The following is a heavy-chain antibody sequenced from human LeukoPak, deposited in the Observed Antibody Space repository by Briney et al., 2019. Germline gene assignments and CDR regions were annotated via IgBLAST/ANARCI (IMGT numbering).Heavy chain of an antibody. CDR3: ARALTYYYDSSGYYFDY. Sequence: SETLSLTCTVSGDSLSGYFWSWVRQPPGKGLEWIGYISYSGSTNYNPSLKSRVTISVDTSKNQFSLKLSSVTAADTAVYYCARALTYYYDSSGYYFDYWGQGTLVTVSS. D-gene: IGHD3-22*01. CDR2: ISYSGST. CDR1: GDSLSGYF. V-gene: IGHV4-59*01. J-gene: IGHJ4*02.